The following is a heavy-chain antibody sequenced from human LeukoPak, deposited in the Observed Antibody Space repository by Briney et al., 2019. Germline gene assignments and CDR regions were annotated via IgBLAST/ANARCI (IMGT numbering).Heavy chain of an antibody. J-gene: IGHJ4*02. Sequence: SETLSLTCAVSGYSISGGYYWGWIRQPPGKGLEWIGSIYHSGSTYYNPSLKSRVTISVDTSKNQFSLKLSSVTAADTAVYYCARQFRAYFDYWGQGTLVTVSS. CDR2: IYHSGST. D-gene: IGHD5-24*01. CDR1: GYSISGGYY. CDR3: ARQFRAYFDY. V-gene: IGHV4-38-2*01.